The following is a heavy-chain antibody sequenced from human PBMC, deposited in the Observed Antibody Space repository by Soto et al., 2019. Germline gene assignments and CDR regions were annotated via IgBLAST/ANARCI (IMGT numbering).Heavy chain of an antibody. V-gene: IGHV3-53*01. J-gene: IGHJ3*02. D-gene: IGHD1-26*01. CDR2: IYSGGST. Sequence: PGGSLRLSCAASGFTVSSNYMSWVRQAPGKGLEWVSVIYSGGSTYYADSVKGRFTISRDNSKNTLYLQMNSLRAEDTAVYYCARDKLFGRDGVAFDNWGQGTMVNVSS. CDR1: GFTVSSNY. CDR3: ARDKLFGRDGVAFDN.